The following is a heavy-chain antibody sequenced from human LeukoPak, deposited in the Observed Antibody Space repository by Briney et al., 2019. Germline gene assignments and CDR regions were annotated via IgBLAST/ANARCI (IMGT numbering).Heavy chain of an antibody. V-gene: IGHV4-59*02. CDR1: GGSVSGYY. CDR2: IHYSGTT. Sequence: PSETLSLTCTVSGGSVSGYYWSWTRQPPGKGLEWIGYIHYSGTTNYNPSLKSRVTISLDTSRNQFSLKLRSVTTADTAVYYCARRRVYSGSGEFDFWGQGTLVTVSS. CDR3: ARRRVYSGSGEFDF. J-gene: IGHJ4*02. D-gene: IGHD5-12*01.